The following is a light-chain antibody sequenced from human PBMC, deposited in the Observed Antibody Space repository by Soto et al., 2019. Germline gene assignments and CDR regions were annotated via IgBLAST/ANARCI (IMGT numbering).Light chain of an antibody. CDR3: CSYAGSSTFYV. CDR2: EGS. V-gene: IGLV2-23*03. Sequence: QSAMTQPASVSGSPGRSITMSCTGTSSDVGSYNLVSWYQQHPGKAPKLMIYEGSKRPSGVSNRFSGSKSGNTASLTISGLQAEDEADYYCCSYAGSSTFYVFGTGTKLTVL. CDR1: SSDVGSYNL. J-gene: IGLJ1*01.